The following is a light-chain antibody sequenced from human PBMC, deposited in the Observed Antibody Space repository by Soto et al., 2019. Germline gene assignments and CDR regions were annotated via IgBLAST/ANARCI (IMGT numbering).Light chain of an antibody. Sequence: DSQMIQSPSSLSASVGDRFTITCQASQNINNYLNWYQQKPGRAPKLLIYDASNLEAGVPSRLRGSGSGTDFTFTISRLQPEDIPTYYCQQYENLPTFGQGTRLEIK. CDR2: DAS. CDR3: QQYENLPT. V-gene: IGKV1-33*01. CDR1: QNINNY. J-gene: IGKJ5*01.